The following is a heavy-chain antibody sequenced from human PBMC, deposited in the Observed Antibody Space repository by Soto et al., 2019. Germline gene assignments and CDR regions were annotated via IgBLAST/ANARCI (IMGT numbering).Heavy chain of an antibody. CDR2: IKSDGSSI. Sequence: EVQLVESGGGLVQPGGSLRLSCAASGFTFSNYWMHWVRQAPGKGLVWVSRIKSDGSSISYADSVKGRFTISRDNARNTLYLKMNSLRAEETAVYYCARGGFSGSGSYSQGDYWGQGTLVTVSS. D-gene: IGHD3-10*01. J-gene: IGHJ4*02. CDR3: ARGGFSGSGSYSQGDY. CDR1: GFTFSNYW. V-gene: IGHV3-74*01.